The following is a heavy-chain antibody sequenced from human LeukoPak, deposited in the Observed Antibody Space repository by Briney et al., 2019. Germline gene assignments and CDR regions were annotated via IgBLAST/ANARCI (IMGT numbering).Heavy chain of an antibody. CDR1: GGSFSDYY. J-gene: IGHJ1*01. Sequence: PSETLSLTCAVYGGSFSDYYWSSFRQPPGKGLEWIGEINHGGSTNYNPSLKSRVTISVDTSKNQFSLKLSSVTAADTAVYYCAYRSDFQQHWGQGTLVTVSS. CDR3: AYRSDFQQH. V-gene: IGHV4-34*01. D-gene: IGHD6-19*01. CDR2: INHGGST.